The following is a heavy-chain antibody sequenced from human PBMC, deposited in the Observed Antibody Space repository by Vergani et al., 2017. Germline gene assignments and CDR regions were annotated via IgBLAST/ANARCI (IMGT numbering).Heavy chain of an antibody. J-gene: IGHJ5*02. CDR3: AKAVVVEYEYTWFDP. V-gene: IGHV3-23*01. Sequence: EVQLLESGGGLVQPGGSLRLPGAPLGFPFANYPIPWFGQPPGRGLVWFSFIVISGDTTYYANSVKGRFTISRDNSKNMLYLQMNSLRADDTAVYYCAKAVVVEYEYTWFDPWGQGTLVTVSS. CDR2: IVISGDTT. D-gene: IGHD2-15*01. CDR1: GFPFANYP.